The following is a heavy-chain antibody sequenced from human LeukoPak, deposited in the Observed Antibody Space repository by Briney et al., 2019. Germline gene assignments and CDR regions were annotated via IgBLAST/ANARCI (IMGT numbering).Heavy chain of an antibody. D-gene: IGHD6-19*01. J-gene: IGHJ1*01. CDR1: GFTFSSYA. V-gene: IGHV3-30-3*01. Sequence: GGSLRLSCAASGFTFSSYAMHWVRQAPGKGLEWVTIISYDGNTKYSADSVKGRFTISRDNSKNVLYLQMNSLRAEDTAVYYCARDLIAVAGTGLYFQHWGQGTLVTVSS. CDR3: ARDLIAVAGTGLYFQH. CDR2: ISYDGNTK.